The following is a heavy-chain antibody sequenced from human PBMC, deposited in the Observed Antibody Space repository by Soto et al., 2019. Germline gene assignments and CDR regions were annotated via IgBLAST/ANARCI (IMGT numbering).Heavy chain of an antibody. CDR2: INPNSGGT. Sequence: ASVKVPCNASGYTFTGYYMHWVRQAPGQGLEWMGWINPNSGGTNYAQKFQGWDTMTRDTAISTAYMELSRLRSDDTAVYYCARDGVVVPAAPLYYYYGMDVWGQGTTVTVSS. V-gene: IGHV1-2*04. D-gene: IGHD2-2*01. CDR1: GYTFTGYY. J-gene: IGHJ6*02. CDR3: ARDGVVVPAAPLYYYYGMDV.